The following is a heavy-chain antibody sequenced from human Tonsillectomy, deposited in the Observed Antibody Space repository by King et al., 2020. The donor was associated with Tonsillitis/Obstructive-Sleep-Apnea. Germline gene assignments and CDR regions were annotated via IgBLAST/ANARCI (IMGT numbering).Heavy chain of an antibody. D-gene: IGHD3-16*02. CDR3: ARVGPYLYDYVWGSDRYSHQFQFDY. J-gene: IGHJ4*02. V-gene: IGHV4-34*01. CDR2: INHSGST. Sequence: VQLQQWGAGLLKPSETLSLTCAVYGGSFSGYYWSWIRQPPGKGLEWIGEINHSGSTNYNPSLKSRVTISVDTSKNQFSLKLSSVTAADTAVYYCARVGPYLYDYVWGSDRYSHQFQFDYWGQGTLVTVSS. CDR1: GGSFSGYY.